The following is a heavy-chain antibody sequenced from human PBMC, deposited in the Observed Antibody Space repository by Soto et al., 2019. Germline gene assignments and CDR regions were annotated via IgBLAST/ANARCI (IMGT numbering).Heavy chain of an antibody. V-gene: IGHV4-39*01. Sequence: QLQLQVSGPGLVKPSETLSLTCTVSDNSISSSLYYWGWIRQPPGEGREWIGNIYYSGVTNYNPSIKSQLTISLDTSKSQFSLKLSSVSAEDTAVYYCARQEGYTAGCQGYWGPGTLVTVAS. D-gene: IGHD2-21*02. CDR2: IYYSGVT. J-gene: IGHJ4*02. CDR1: DNSISSSLYY. CDR3: ARQEGYTAGCQGY.